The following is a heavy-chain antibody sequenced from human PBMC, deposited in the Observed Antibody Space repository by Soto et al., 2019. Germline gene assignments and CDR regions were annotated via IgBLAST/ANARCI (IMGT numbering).Heavy chain of an antibody. CDR3: ARDQGGIYSTTYYYYYMDV. J-gene: IGHJ6*03. CDR1: GGSISSGGYY. Sequence: SETLSLTCTVSGGSISSGGYYWSWIRQHPGKGLEWIGYIYYSGSTYYNPSLKSRVTISVDTSKNQFSLKLSSVTAADTAVYYCARDQGGIYSTTYYYYYMDVWGKGTTVTVSS. V-gene: IGHV4-31*03. D-gene: IGHD2-8*02. CDR2: IYYSGST.